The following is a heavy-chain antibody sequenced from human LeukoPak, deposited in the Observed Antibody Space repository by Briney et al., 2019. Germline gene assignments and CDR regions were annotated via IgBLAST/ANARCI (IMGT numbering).Heavy chain of an antibody. CDR3: ARVTDELTSYYFDY. CDR1: GGTFSSYA. Sequence: SVKVSCKASGGTFSSYAISWVRQAPGQGLEWMGGIIPIFGTANYAQKFQGRVTITTDGSTSTAYMELSSLRSEDTAVYYCARVTDELTSYYFDYWGQGTLVTVSS. J-gene: IGHJ4*02. CDR2: IIPIFGTA. V-gene: IGHV1-69*05. D-gene: IGHD3-10*01.